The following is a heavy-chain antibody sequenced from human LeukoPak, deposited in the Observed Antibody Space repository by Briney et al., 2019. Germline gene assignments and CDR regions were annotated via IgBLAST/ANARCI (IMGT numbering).Heavy chain of an antibody. D-gene: IGHD3-9*01. CDR3: ARDFYDILTGYPNRGGTSDVFDI. Sequence: GGSLRLSCAASGFTFSDYYMSWIRQAPGKGLEWVSYISSGGDTIYYADSVKGRFTISRDNAKNSLYLQMNSLRAEDTAVYYCARDFYDILTGYPNRGGTSDVFDIWGQGTMVTVSS. V-gene: IGHV3-11*01. CDR1: GFTFSDYY. CDR2: ISSGGDTI. J-gene: IGHJ3*02.